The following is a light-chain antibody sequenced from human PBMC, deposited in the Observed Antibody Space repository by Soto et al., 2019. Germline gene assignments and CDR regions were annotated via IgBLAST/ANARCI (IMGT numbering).Light chain of an antibody. CDR2: DVT. CDR1: SSDVGGFNY. CDR3: NSYTSSSTYV. V-gene: IGLV2-14*03. J-gene: IGLJ1*01. Sequence: QSALTQPASVSGSPGQSITISCTGTSSDVGGFNYVSWYQQHPGKAPKLMIYDVTNRPSGVSHRFSGSKSGNTASLTISGHQDEEEADYCCNSYTSSSTYVFGTGTKLTVL.